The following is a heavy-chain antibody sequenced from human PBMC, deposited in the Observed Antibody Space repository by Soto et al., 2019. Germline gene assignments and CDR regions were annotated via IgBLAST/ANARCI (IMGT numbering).Heavy chain of an antibody. V-gene: IGHV4-31*03. CDR2: IYYSGST. Sequence: QVQLQESGPGLVKPSQTLSLTCTVSGGSISSGGYSWSWIRRHPGKGLEWIGYIYYSGSTYYNPSLKSRVTISVDTSKNQFSLKLSSVTAADTAVYYCARGRGQLVGALDYWGQGTLVTVSS. CDR1: GGSISSGGYS. CDR3: ARGRGQLVGALDY. J-gene: IGHJ4*02. D-gene: IGHD6-6*01.